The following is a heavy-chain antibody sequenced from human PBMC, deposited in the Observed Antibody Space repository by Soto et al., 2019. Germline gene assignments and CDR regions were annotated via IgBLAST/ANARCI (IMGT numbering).Heavy chain of an antibody. Sequence: EVQLLESGGGLVQPGGSLRLSCAASGFTFSSYAMSWVRQAPGKGLEWVSAISGSGGSTYYADSVKGRFTISRDNSKNTLYLQMNSLRAEDTAVYYCARDLNYYDSSGYHPFQHWGQGTLVTVSS. CDR1: GFTFSSYA. J-gene: IGHJ1*01. V-gene: IGHV3-23*01. CDR3: ARDLNYYDSSGYHPFQH. CDR2: ISGSGGST. D-gene: IGHD3-22*01.